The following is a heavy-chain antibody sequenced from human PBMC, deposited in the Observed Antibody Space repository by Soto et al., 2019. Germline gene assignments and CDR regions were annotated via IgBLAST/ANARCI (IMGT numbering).Heavy chain of an antibody. CDR3: AKDLNYLYNYYYMDV. CDR2: ISGSGGST. J-gene: IGHJ6*03. V-gene: IGHV3-23*01. D-gene: IGHD4-4*01. Sequence: EVQLLESGGSLVQPGGSLRLSCAASEFNFSSYAMSWVSQAPENGMEWVSAISGSGGSTYYADSVKGRFTISSDNSKNTLYLQMYSLIAKDTAVYYCAKDLNYLYNYYYMDVWGKGTTVTVSS. CDR1: EFNFSSYA.